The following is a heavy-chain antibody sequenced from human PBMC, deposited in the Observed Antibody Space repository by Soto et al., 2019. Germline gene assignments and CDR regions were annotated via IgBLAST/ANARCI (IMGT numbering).Heavy chain of an antibody. CDR3: AREVPYGGFDY. D-gene: IGHD4-17*01. CDR1: GFSFSDYY. Sequence: PVGSLRLSCAVSGFSFSDYYMSWIRQAPGKGLEWVSYISSSGDIIYYADSVKGRFTISRDNSKNTLYLQMNSLRAEDTAVYYCAREVPYGGFDYWGQGTLVTVSS. V-gene: IGHV3-11*04. CDR2: ISSSGDII. J-gene: IGHJ4*02.